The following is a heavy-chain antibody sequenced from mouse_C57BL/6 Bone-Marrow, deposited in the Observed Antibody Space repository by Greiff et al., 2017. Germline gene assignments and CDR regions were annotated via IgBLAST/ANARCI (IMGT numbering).Heavy chain of an antibody. Sequence: QVQLQQSGPELVKPGASVKISCKASGYAFSSSWMNWVKQRPGTGLEWIGRIYPGDGDTNYNGKFKGKATLTADKSSSTAYMQLSSLTSEDSAVYFWATTAQATYGYFDYWGKGTTLTVSS. CDR2: IYPGDGDT. CDR3: ATTAQATYGYFDY. D-gene: IGHD3-2*02. J-gene: IGHJ2*01. CDR1: GYAFSSSW. V-gene: IGHV1-82*01.